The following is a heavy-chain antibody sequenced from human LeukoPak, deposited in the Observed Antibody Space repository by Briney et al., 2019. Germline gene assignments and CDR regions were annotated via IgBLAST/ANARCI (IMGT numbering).Heavy chain of an antibody. D-gene: IGHD3-22*01. CDR2: IKSKTDGGTT. Sequence: GGSLRLSCAASGFTFSNAWMSWVRQAPGKGLEWVSRIKSKTDGGTTDYAAPVKGRFTISRDDSKNTLYLQMNSLKTEDTAVYYCTDSPKRVIVVVTWGQGTLVTVSS. V-gene: IGHV3-15*01. CDR3: TDSPKRVIVVVT. CDR1: GFTFSNAW. J-gene: IGHJ5*02.